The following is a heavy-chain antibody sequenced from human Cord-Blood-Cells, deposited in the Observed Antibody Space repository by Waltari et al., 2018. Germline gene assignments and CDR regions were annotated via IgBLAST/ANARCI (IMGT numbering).Heavy chain of an antibody. J-gene: IGHJ4*02. CDR1: GYSISSGYY. CDR2: IDHSGST. V-gene: IGHV4-38-2*02. D-gene: IGHD6-6*01. CDR3: ARGPIQLDY. Sequence: QVQLQESGPGLVKPSETLSLTCTVSGYSISSGYYWGWIRQPPGKGLECIGSIDHSGSTYYNPSLKSRVTISVDTSKNQFSLKLSSVTAADTAVYYCARGPIQLDYWGQGTLVTVSS.